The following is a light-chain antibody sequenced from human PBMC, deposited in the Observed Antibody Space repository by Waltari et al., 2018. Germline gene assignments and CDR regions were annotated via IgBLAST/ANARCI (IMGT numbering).Light chain of an antibody. CDR3: QQYCTTPLT. CDR1: QSVLFSLNNKNY. V-gene: IGKV4-1*01. CDR2: WAS. J-gene: IGKJ4*01. Sequence: DIVMTQSPDSLAVSLGERATINCKSSQSVLFSLNNKNYLAWYLQKPGQPPKLLIYWASTRESGVPDRFSGSESGTDFNLTISSLQAEDVAVYYCQQYCTTPLTFGGGTKVEIK.